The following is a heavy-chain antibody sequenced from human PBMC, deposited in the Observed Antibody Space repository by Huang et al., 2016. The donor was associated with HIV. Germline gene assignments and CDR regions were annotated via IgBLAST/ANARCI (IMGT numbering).Heavy chain of an antibody. CDR1: GGSLRANY. CDR2: VYYNGSG. J-gene: IGHJ3*02. Sequence: QQWGTGVLKPSETLSLKCAVYGGSLRANYWTGLRQAPGKGLEWSGEVYYNGSGSHHPSLKRLLSLLVDRSRNQFSMKMTSVTAADTAIYYCVRNPILGDDAFDMWGRGTRVTVSS. V-gene: IGHV4-34*02. CDR3: VRNPILGDDAFDM. D-gene: IGHD3-3*01.